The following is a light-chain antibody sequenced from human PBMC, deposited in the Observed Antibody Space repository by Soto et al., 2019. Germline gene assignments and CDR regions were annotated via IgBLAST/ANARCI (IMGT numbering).Light chain of an antibody. CDR3: SSYADRSFV. V-gene: IGLV2-8*01. CDR1: SSDVGAYNY. Sequence: QSALTQPPSASGSPGQSVTISCTGTSSDVGAYNYVSWYQQHPGKAPKLMIYEVNRRPSGVPDRFSGSKSGNTASLTVSGLQAEDEADYYCSSYADRSFVFGTGTKLTVL. CDR2: EVN. J-gene: IGLJ1*01.